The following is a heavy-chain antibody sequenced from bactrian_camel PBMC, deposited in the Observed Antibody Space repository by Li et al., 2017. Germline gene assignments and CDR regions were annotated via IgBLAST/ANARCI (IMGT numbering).Heavy chain of an antibody. J-gene: IGHJ4*01. V-gene: IGHV3S67*01. D-gene: IGHD6*01. Sequence: VQLVESGGGLVRPGGSLRLSCVTRSSYCLGWFRQAPGEERVGIAGMRGNGRTVYADFVKGRFTISKDNINNMYLQMDNLKPEDTARYFCASDFRAPPRCVPRTVVGAPSGYWGQGTQVTVS. CDR3: ASDFRAPPRCVPRTVVGAPSGY. CDR1: RSSYC. CDR2: MRGNGRT.